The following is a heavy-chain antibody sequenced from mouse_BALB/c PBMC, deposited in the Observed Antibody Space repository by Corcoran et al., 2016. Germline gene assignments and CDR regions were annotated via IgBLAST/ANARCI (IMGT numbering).Heavy chain of an antibody. Sequence: QIQLVQSGPELKKPGETVKISCKASGYTFTNYGMNWVKQAPGKGLKWMGWINTYTGEPTYADDFKGRFAFSLETSASTAYFQINNLKNEDTATYVCAREPRAMDYWGQGTSVTVSS. J-gene: IGHJ4*01. D-gene: IGHD3-3*01. CDR3: AREPRAMDY. V-gene: IGHV9-3-1*01. CDR1: GYTFTNYG. CDR2: INTYTGEP.